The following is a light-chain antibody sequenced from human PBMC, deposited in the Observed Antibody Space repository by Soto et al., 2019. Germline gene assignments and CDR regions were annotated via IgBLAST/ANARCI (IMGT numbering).Light chain of an antibody. V-gene: IGLV3-21*04. CDR2: YES. CDR3: QVWDRSRDHVV. CDR1: NIETKS. Sequence: SYELTQPPSVSVAPGKTARITCGGYNIETKSVHWYQQKPGQAPVLVIYYESDRPSGIPERFSGSNSGNTATLTISRVEAGDEADYYCQVWDRSRDHVVFGGGTKVTVL. J-gene: IGLJ2*01.